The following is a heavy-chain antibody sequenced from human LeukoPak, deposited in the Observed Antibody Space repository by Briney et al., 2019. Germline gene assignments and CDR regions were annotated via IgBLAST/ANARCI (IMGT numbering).Heavy chain of an antibody. V-gene: IGHV3-30*02. D-gene: IGHD3-10*01. CDR2: IRYDGSNK. CDR3: AKGRTRANYYYGSGSYFWFDP. CDR1: GFTFSSYG. Sequence: GGSLRLSCAASGFTFSSYGMHWVRQAPGKGLEWVAFIRYDGSNKYYADSVKGRFTISRDNSKNTLYLQMNSLRAEDTAVYYCAKGRTRANYYYGSGSYFWFDPWGQGTLVTVSS. J-gene: IGHJ5*02.